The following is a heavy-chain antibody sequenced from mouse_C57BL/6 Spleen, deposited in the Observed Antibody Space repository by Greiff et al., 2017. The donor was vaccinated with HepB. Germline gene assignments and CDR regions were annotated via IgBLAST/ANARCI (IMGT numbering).Heavy chain of an antibody. D-gene: IGHD3-1*01. CDR1: GFTFSNYW. CDR2: IRLKSDNYAT. CDR3: TGDGPAEAMDY. V-gene: IGHV6-3*01. J-gene: IGHJ4*01. Sequence: EVKVVESGGGLVQPGGSMKLSCVASGFTFSNYWMNWVRQSPEKGLEWVAQIRLKSDNYATHYAESVKGRFTISRDDSKSSVYLQMNNVRAEDTGIYYCTGDGPAEAMDYWGQGTSVTVSS.